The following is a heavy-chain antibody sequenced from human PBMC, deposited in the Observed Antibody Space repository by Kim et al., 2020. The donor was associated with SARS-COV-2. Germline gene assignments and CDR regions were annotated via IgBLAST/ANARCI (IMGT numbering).Heavy chain of an antibody. V-gene: IGHV3-48*03. CDR2: ISSSGSTI. J-gene: IGHJ3*02. D-gene: IGHD3-22*01. CDR1: GFTFSSYE. Sequence: GGSLRLSCAASGFTFSSYEMNWVRQAPGKGLEWVSYISSSGSTIYYADSVKGRFTISRDNAKNSLYLQMNSLRAEDTAVYYCARDWQDSSGYYYSDAFDIWGQGTMVTVSS. CDR3: ARDWQDSSGYYYSDAFDI.